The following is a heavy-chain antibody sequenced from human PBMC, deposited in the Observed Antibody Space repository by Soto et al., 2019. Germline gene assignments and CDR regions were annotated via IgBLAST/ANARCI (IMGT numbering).Heavy chain of an antibody. CDR2: IYYSGST. CDR1: GGYIRSGGYY. CDR3: ARVAGTYPLGMDV. V-gene: IGHV4-31*03. J-gene: IGHJ6*02. Sequence: PSETMSLTSTVSGGYIRSGGYYWSWMSQHPGKGLEWIGYIYYSGSTYYNPALKSRVTISVDTSKNQFSLQLNSVTPEDTAVYYCARVAGTYPLGMDVWGQGTTVTVSS. D-gene: IGHD1-7*01.